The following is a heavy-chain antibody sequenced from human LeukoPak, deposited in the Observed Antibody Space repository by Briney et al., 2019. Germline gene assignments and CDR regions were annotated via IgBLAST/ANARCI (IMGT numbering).Heavy chain of an antibody. CDR2: IYYIGST. D-gene: IGHD6-19*01. V-gene: IGHV4-59*01. CDR1: GGSISSYY. J-gene: IGHJ3*02. Sequence: SETLSLTCTVSGGSISSYYWSWIRQPPGKGLEWVGYIYYIGSTNYNPSLKSRVTISVDTSKNQFSLKLSSVPAAETAVYYCARDLGAVAPDAFDIWGQGTMVTVSS. CDR3: ARDLGAVAPDAFDI.